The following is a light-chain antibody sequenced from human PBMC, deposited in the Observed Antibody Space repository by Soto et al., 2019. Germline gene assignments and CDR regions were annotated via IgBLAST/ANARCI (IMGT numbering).Light chain of an antibody. J-gene: IGLJ1*01. CDR2: DVS. CDR1: SSDVGGYNY. Sequence: QSVLTQPRSVSGSPGQSVTISCTGTSSDVGGYNYVSWYLQHPGKAPKVMIYDVSKRPSGVPDRFSGSKSGNTASLTISGLQSEDEADYYCCSFAGNSIYVFGTGTKVTVL. CDR3: CSFAGNSIYV. V-gene: IGLV2-11*01.